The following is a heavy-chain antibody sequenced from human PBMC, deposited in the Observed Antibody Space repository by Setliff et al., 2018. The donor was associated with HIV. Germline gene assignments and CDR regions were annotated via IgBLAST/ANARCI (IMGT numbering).Heavy chain of an antibody. D-gene: IGHD2-21*01. CDR1: GFTFSRYA. J-gene: IGHJ3*02. CDR3: ARGAGGNSLSAFDI. Sequence: GGSLRLSCAASGFTFSRYAIHWVRQAPGKGLEWVAVISDDGTNKYYADSVEGRFTISRDNAKNTLSLQMNSVSAEDTAVYHCARGAGGNSLSAFDIWGQGTMVTVSS. V-gene: IGHV3-30*04. CDR2: ISDDGTNK.